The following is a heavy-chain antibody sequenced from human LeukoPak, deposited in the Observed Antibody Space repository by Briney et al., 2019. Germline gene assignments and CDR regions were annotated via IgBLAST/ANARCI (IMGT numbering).Heavy chain of an antibody. CDR3: ARSSISVTSFDY. CDR1: GGSFSGYY. J-gene: IGHJ4*02. CDR2: INHSGST. D-gene: IGHD4-17*01. Sequence: SETLSLTCAVYGGSFSGYYWSWIRQPPGKGLEWIGEINHSGSTNYNPSLKSRVTISVDTSKNQFSLKLSSVTAADTAVYYCARSSISVTSFDYWGQGTLVTVSS. V-gene: IGHV4-34*01.